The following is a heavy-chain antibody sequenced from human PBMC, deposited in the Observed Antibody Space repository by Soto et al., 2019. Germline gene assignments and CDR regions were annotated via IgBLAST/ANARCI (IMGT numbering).Heavy chain of an antibody. D-gene: IGHD2-15*01. CDR1: GYSFTSYW. J-gene: IGHJ3*02. CDR3: ARRFCRAGSCYSAFDI. CDR2: IYPGDSDT. Sequence: GESLKISCKGSGYSFTSYWIGWVRQMPGKGLEWMGIIYPGDSDTTYSPSFQGQVTISADKSISTAYLQWSSLEAPDTAMHCCARRFCRAGSCYSAFDIWGQGTMVTVSS. V-gene: IGHV5-51*01.